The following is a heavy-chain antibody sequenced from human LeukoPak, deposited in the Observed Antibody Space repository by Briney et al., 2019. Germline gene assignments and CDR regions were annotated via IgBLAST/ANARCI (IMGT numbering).Heavy chain of an antibody. CDR2: INWNGGSI. V-gene: IGHV3-20*04. J-gene: IGHJ4*02. CDR3: ARVSLYGDYVPVFDY. Sequence: GGSLRLSCAASGFTFDNYGMSWVRQAPGKGLEWVSGINWNGGSIGYADSVKGRFTISRDNAKNSLYLQMNSLRAEDTAFYCARVSLYGDYVPVFDYWGQGTLVTVSS. CDR1: GFTFDNYG. D-gene: IGHD4-17*01.